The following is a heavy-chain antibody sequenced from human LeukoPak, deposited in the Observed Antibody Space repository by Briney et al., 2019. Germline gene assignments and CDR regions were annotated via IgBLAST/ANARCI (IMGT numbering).Heavy chain of an antibody. CDR1: GGTFSSYA. J-gene: IGHJ4*02. CDR3: ARGHYYDSSGYYLFDY. D-gene: IGHD3-22*01. Sequence: SVKVSCKASGGTFSSYAISWVRQAPGQGLEWIGGIIPIFGTANYAQKFQGRVTITTDESTSTAYMELSSLRSEDTAVYYSARGHYYDSSGYYLFDYWGQGTLVTVSS. V-gene: IGHV1-69*05. CDR2: IIPIFGTA.